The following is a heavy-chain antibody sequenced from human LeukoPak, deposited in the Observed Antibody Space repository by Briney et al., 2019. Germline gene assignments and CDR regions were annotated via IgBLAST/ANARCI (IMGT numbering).Heavy chain of an antibody. Sequence: GGSLRLACAASGFTFSSYGMHWVRQAPGKGLEWVAVISYDGSNKYYADSVKGRFTISRDNSKNTLYLQMNSLRAEDTAVYYCAKGDIVVVVAANDAFDIWGQGTMVTVSS. V-gene: IGHV3-30*18. J-gene: IGHJ3*02. CDR2: ISYDGSNK. D-gene: IGHD2-15*01. CDR1: GFTFSSYG. CDR3: AKGDIVVVVAANDAFDI.